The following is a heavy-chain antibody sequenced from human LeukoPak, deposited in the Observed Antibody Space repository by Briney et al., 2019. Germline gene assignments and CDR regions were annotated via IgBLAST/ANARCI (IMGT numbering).Heavy chain of an antibody. J-gene: IGHJ4*02. Sequence: AGGSLRLSCAASGFTFSDYAMHWVRQAPGKGLEWVAFISYDGSDRFYGDSVKGRFTISRDNAKNSLYLQMNSLRAEDTAVYYCARDSMVRGVYDYWGQGTLVTVSS. D-gene: IGHD3-10*01. CDR3: ARDSMVRGVYDY. CDR1: GFTFSDYA. CDR2: ISYDGSDR. V-gene: IGHV3-30-3*01.